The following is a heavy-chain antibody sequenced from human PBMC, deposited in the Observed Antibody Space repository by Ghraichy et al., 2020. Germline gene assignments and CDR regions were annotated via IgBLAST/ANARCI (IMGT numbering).Heavy chain of an antibody. Sequence: SCAASGFTFSSFAMTWVRQAPGKGLEWVSAISGSTANTYYADSVKGRFTISRDNSKNTLYLQMNSLRAEDTAVYYCAKSTMGYCSSTSCSLFDYWGQGTLVTVSS. V-gene: IGHV3-23*01. CDR2: ISGSTANT. D-gene: IGHD2-2*01. CDR3: AKSTMGYCSSTSCSLFDY. J-gene: IGHJ4*02. CDR1: GFTFSSFA.